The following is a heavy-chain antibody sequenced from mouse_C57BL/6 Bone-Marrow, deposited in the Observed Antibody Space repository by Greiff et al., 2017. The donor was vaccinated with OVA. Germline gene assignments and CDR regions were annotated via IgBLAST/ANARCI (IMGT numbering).Heavy chain of an antibody. J-gene: IGHJ1*03. CDR2: INPNNGGT. Sequence: EVQLQQSGPELVKPGASVKIPCKASGYTFTDYNMDWVKQSHGKSLEWIGDINPNNGGTIYNQKFQGKATLTVDKSSSTAYMELRSLTSEDTAVDYCAKRFYYYWYFDVWGTGTTVTVSS. D-gene: IGHD1-1*02. CDR1: GYTFTDYN. V-gene: IGHV1-18*01. CDR3: AKRFYYYWYFDV.